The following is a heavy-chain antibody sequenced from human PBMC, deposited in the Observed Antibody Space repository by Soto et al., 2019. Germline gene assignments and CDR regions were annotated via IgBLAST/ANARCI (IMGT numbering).Heavy chain of an antibody. CDR3: ARDPYYYDSHYYYGMDV. V-gene: IGHV3-7*01. D-gene: IGHD3-22*01. CDR2: IKRDGSEK. Sequence: SGGSLRLSCAASGFSFNSHWMRWVRQAPGKGLQWVASIKRDGSEKYYVDSVKGRFTISRDNVKNSLSLQMNSLRAEDTAVYYCARDPYYYDSHYYYGMDVWGQGTTVTVSS. J-gene: IGHJ6*02. CDR1: GFSFNSHW.